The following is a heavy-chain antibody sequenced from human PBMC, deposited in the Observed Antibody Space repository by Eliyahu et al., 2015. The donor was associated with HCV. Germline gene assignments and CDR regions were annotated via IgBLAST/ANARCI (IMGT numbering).Heavy chain of an antibody. CDR1: GGTFSSYA. J-gene: IGHJ6*02. Sequence: EVKKPGSSVKVSCKASGGTFSSYAISWVRQAPGQGLEWMGGIIPIFGTANYAQKFQGRVTITADKSTSTAYMELSSLRSEDTAVYYCARVTISLGRYYYYGMDVWGQGTTVTVSS. V-gene: IGHV1-69*06. D-gene: IGHD3-9*01. CDR3: ARVTISLGRYYYYGMDV. CDR2: IIPIFGTA.